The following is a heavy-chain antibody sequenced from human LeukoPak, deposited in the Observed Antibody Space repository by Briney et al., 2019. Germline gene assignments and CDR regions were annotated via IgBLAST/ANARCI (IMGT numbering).Heavy chain of an antibody. Sequence: PSETLSLTCAVSGGSISSSNWWSWVRQPPGKGLEWIGEIYHSGSTNYNPSLKSRVTISVDKSKNQFSLKLSSVTAADTAVYYCASNVRFLEWLLYDWGQGTLVTVSS. CDR1: GGSISSSNW. CDR3: ASNVRFLEWLLYD. D-gene: IGHD3-3*01. V-gene: IGHV4-4*02. J-gene: IGHJ4*02. CDR2: IYHSGST.